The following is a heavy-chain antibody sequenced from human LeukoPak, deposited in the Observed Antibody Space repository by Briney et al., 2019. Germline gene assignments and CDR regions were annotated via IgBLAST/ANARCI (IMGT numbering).Heavy chain of an antibody. Sequence: PGRSLRLSCAASGFTFSSYAMHWVRQAPGKGLEYVSAISSDGGSTYYANSVKGRFTISRDNSKNTLYLQMDSLRAEDMAVYYCARVGSSIWFDYWGQGTLVTVSS. CDR1: GFTFSSYA. J-gene: IGHJ4*02. V-gene: IGHV3-64*01. D-gene: IGHD2-2*01. CDR3: ARVGSSIWFDY. CDR2: ISSDGGST.